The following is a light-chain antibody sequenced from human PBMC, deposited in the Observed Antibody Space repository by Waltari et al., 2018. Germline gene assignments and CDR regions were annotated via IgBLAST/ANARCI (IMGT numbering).Light chain of an antibody. CDR2: LGS. CDR3: MQALQTPLT. CDR1: QSLRHSNGYNC. Sequence: DIVMTQSPPSLSVTPGEPASISCKSSQSLRHSNGYNCVDWFLQKPGQSPQLLIYLGSNRASGVPDRISGSGSGTDFTLKISRVEAEDVGVYYCMQALQTPLTFGGGTKVEIK. J-gene: IGKJ4*01. V-gene: IGKV2-28*01.